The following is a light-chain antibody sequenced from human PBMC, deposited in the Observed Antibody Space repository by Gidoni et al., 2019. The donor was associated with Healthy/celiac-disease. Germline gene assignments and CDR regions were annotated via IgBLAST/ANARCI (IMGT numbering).Light chain of an antibody. CDR1: QDISNY. J-gene: IGKJ4*01. CDR3: QQYDNPPPLT. CDR2: DAS. Sequence: DIQMTQSPSSLSASVGDRVTITCQASQDISNYLKWYQHKPGKAPKLLIYDASNLETGVPSRFSGSGSGTDFTFTISSLQPEDIATYYCQQYDNPPPLTFXGXTKVEIK. V-gene: IGKV1-33*01.